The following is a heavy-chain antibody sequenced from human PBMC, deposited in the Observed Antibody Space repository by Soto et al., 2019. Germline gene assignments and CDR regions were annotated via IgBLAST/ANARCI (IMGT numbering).Heavy chain of an antibody. D-gene: IGHD3-22*01. Sequence: GASVKVSCKASGYTSTSYGISWVRQAPGQGLEWMGWISAYNGNTNYAQKLQGRVTMTTDTSTSTAYMELRSLRSDDTAVYYCARDPQDYYDSSGYYHYYYGMDVWGQGTTVTVSS. CDR1: GYTSTSYG. V-gene: IGHV1-18*01. CDR3: ARDPQDYYDSSGYYHYYYGMDV. CDR2: ISAYNGNT. J-gene: IGHJ6*02.